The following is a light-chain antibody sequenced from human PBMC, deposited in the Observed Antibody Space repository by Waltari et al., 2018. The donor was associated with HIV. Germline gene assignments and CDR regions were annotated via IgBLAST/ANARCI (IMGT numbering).Light chain of an antibody. CDR2: TIS. CDR3: VQATKCPCT. V-gene: IGKV2-24*01. CDR1: QSFLNPDGNTY. Sequence: EIVMTPTPLSSVVALGQPAFISCRSSQSFLNPDGNTYLSCVHQRPGQPTRILMYTISNRFSGDPDRFSGSGAGTDFTLKISRVEPEDVGIYYGVQATKCPCTFGQGTRLEIK. J-gene: IGKJ2*02.